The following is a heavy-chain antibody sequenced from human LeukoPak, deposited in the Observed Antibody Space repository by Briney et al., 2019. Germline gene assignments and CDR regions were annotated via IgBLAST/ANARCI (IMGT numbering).Heavy chain of an antibody. CDR2: ISSSSSYI. Sequence: PGGSLRLSCAASGFTYSSYRLSWVREAPGKGLEWVSSISSSSSYIYYADSVTGRFTICKDNAKNSLSLQMNSLRAQRTAVSYCARDKSGYDANYAFDIWGQGTMVTVSS. V-gene: IGHV3-21*01. J-gene: IGHJ3*02. CDR3: ARDKSGYDANYAFDI. D-gene: IGHD5-12*01. CDR1: GFTYSSYR.